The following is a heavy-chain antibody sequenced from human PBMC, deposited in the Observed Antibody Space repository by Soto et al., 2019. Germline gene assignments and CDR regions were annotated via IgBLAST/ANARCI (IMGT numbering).Heavy chain of an antibody. D-gene: IGHD5-12*01. V-gene: IGHV4-59*08. CDR3: ARHHPVNIVATLFFDY. J-gene: IGHJ4*02. Sequence: SETLSLTCTVSGGSISSYYWSWIRQPPGKGLEWIGYIYYSGSTNYNPSLKSRVTISVDTSKNQFSLKLSSVTAADTAVYYCARHHPVNIVATLFFDYWGQGTLVTVSS. CDR2: IYYSGST. CDR1: GGSISSYY.